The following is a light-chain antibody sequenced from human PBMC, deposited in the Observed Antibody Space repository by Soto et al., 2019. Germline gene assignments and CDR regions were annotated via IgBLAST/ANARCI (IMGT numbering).Light chain of an antibody. CDR3: QQRSNWPLT. J-gene: IGKJ5*01. Sequence: IVFAHSPTTLSFSPGEKATLSRRASQSVSSYLAWYQQKPGQAPRLLIYDASNRATGIPARFSGSGSGTDFTLTISSLEPEDFAVYYCQQRSNWPLTYGQGTRLEIK. CDR1: QSVSSY. CDR2: DAS. V-gene: IGKV3-11*01.